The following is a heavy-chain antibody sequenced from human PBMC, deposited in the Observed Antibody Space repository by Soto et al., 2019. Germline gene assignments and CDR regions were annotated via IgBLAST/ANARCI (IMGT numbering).Heavy chain of an antibody. J-gene: IGHJ5*02. Sequence: QVQLQESGPGLVKASETLSLTCTVSGGSISSYYWSWIRQPPGKTLEWIGYINYSGSTNYNPSLKSRVTISVDTSKNQFSLKLSYVTAADTAMYYCARGGTYSRLIIGDWFDPWGQGTLVTVSS. D-gene: IGHD3-16*01. CDR2: INYSGST. CDR3: ARGGTYSRLIIGDWFDP. CDR1: GGSISSYY. V-gene: IGHV4-59*01.